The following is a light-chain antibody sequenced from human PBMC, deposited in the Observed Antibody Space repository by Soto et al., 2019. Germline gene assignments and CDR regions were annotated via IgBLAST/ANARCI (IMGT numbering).Light chain of an antibody. CDR1: QSISND. CDR2: GAS. J-gene: IGKJ4*01. CDR3: QQYNNWPPLT. V-gene: IGKV3-15*01. Sequence: EIVMTQSPATLSVSPGERATVSCRASQSISNDLAWYQQKPGQAPRLVIYGASTRATGVPARFSGSGSGADFTLTISSLQSEDFAVYYCQQYNNWPPLTFGGGTKVEIK.